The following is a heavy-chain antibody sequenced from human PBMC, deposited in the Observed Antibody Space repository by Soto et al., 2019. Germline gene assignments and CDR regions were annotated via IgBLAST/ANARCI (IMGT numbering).Heavy chain of an antibody. Sequence: QVQLVESGGGVVQPGRSLRLSCAASGFTFSSYGMHWVRQAPGKGLEWVAVIWYDGSNKYYADSVKGRFTISRDNYKNTLYLPMTSLSAEDTAVYYCARDFLAVLQAAIPRPGAFDIWGQGTMVTVSS. V-gene: IGHV3-33*01. J-gene: IGHJ3*02. CDR2: IWYDGSNK. D-gene: IGHD2-2*01. CDR1: GFTFSSYG. CDR3: ARDFLAVLQAAIPRPGAFDI.